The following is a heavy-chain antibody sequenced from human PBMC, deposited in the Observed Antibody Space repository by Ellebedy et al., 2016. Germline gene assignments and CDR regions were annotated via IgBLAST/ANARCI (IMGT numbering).Heavy chain of an antibody. D-gene: IGHD1-7*01. J-gene: IGHJ3*01. V-gene: IGHV3-53*01. Sequence: GESLKISCAASGLTVSSDYMSWFRQAPGLGLEWVSIIYSAGSTFYADSVRGRFTISRDDSKFTWFLQMNSLRAEDTALYYCARLGGNLGDGFDVWGQGTMVTVSS. CDR2: IYSAGST. CDR1: GLTVSSDY. CDR3: ARLGGNLGDGFDV.